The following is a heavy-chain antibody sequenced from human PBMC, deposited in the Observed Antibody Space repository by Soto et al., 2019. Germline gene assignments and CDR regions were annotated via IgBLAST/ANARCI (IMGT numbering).Heavy chain of an antibody. CDR2: ISYDGSNK. V-gene: IGHV3-30*18. Sequence: PGGSLRLSCAASGFTFSSYGMHWVRQAPGKGLEWVAVISYDGSNKDYADSVRGRFTLSRDNSKNTLYLQMNSLRAEDTAVYYCAKDRPPYYYDSRKYAFDIWGQGTMVTVSS. CDR1: GFTFSSYG. D-gene: IGHD3-22*01. CDR3: AKDRPPYYYDSRKYAFDI. J-gene: IGHJ3*02.